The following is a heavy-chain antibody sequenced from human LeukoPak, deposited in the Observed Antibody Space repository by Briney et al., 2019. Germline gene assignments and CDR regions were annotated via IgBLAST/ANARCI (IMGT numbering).Heavy chain of an antibody. CDR3: ARQYYIRYFDS. CDR1: GASISSYY. D-gene: IGHD3-10*02. J-gene: IGHJ4*02. V-gene: IGHV3-53*01. Sequence: ETLSLTCTVSGASISSYYWSWIRQSPGKGLEWVSVIYSGGTTYYADSVKGRFTISRDSSKNTLYLQMNSLRADDTAVYYCARQYYIRYFDSWGQGTLVTVSS. CDR2: IYSGGTT.